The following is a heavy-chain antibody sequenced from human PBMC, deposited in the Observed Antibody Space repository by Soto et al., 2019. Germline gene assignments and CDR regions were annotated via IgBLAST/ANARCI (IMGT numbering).Heavy chain of an antibody. V-gene: IGHV3-49*04. J-gene: IGHJ4*02. Sequence: GGSLRLSCSTSGFTFGDYATSWVRQAPGKGLEWVGFIRSKAYGGTTVYAASVKGRFTISRDDSKSIAYLQMNSLKREDTAVYFCTSDYDSSGYYVGKIDYWGQGTLVTVSS. CDR2: IRSKAYGGTT. D-gene: IGHD3-22*01. CDR3: TSDYDSSGYYVGKIDY. CDR1: GFTFGDYA.